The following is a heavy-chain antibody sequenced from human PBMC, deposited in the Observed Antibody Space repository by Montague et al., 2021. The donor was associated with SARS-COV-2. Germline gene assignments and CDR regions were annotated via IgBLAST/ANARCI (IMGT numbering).Heavy chain of an antibody. CDR2: IYPGDSDT. CDR1: GYSFTSYW. D-gene: IGHD3-22*01. V-gene: IGHV5-51*07. Sequence: QSGAAVKEPGESLKISCKGSGYSFTSYWIGWVHQMPGKGLEWMGIIYPGDSDTRYSPSFQGQVTISADKSISTAYLQWSSLKASDTAIYYCARVTDYYYDTSGYWDAFDIWGQGTMVTVSS. J-gene: IGHJ3*02. CDR3: ARVTDYYYDTSGYWDAFDI.